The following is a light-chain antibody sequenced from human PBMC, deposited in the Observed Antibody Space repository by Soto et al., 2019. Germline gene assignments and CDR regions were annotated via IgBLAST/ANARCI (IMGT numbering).Light chain of an antibody. CDR2: SAS. CDR3: QQLNGYRLA. V-gene: IGKV1-9*01. Sequence: DIQLTQSPSFLSASVADTVTITCRASQGMRTYLAWYQQKPGKVPKLLMRSASTLQSGVPPRFSGSGAGTEFTLTISTLQPVVSGIYYCQQLNGYRLAFGGGTDVEIK. CDR1: QGMRTY. J-gene: IGKJ4*02.